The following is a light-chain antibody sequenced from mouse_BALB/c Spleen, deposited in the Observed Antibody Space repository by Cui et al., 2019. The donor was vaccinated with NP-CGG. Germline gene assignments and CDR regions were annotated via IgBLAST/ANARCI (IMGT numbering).Light chain of an antibody. Sequence: QAVVTQESALTTSPGETVTLTCRSSTGAVTTSNYANWVQEKPDHLFTGLIGGTNNRAPGVPARVSGSLIGDKTALTIIGAQTEDEAIYFCALWYSNHWVFGGGTKLTVL. V-gene: IGLV1*01. J-gene: IGLJ1*01. CDR2: GTN. CDR3: ALWYSNHWV. CDR1: TGAVTTSNY.